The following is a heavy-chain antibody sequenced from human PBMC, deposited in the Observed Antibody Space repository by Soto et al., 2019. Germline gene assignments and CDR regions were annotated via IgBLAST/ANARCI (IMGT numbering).Heavy chain of an antibody. D-gene: IGHD2-15*01. J-gene: IGHJ6*02. CDR3: ARVFGSMGYCSGGSCYPYYYYYYGMDV. CDR2: IYYSGST. CDR1: GGSISSYY. V-gene: IGHV4-59*01. Sequence: SETLSLTCTVSGGSISSYYWSWIRQPPGKGLEWIGYIYYSGSTNYNPSLKSRVTISVDTSKNQFSLKLSSVTAANTAVYYCARVFGSMGYCSGGSCYPYYYYYYGMDVWGQGTTVTVS.